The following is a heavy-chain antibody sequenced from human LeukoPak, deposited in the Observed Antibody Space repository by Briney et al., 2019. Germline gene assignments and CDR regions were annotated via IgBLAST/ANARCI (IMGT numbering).Heavy chain of an antibody. D-gene: IGHD6-13*01. Sequence: GGSLRLSCAASGFTVSNNGLSWFRQAPGKGLEWVSDISGIGGSTYYADSVKGRFTVSRDNSKNTLYLQMNSLRAEDTAVYYATGHGSSSYWGQGTLVTVSS. CDR1: GFTVSNNG. V-gene: IGHV3-23*01. J-gene: IGHJ4*02. CDR3: TGHGSSSY. CDR2: ISGIGGST.